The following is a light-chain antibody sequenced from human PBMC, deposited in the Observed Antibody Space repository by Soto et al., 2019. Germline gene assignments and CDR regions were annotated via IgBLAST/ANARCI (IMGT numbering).Light chain of an antibody. V-gene: IGKV3-11*01. CDR2: DAS. CDR3: QQRRYWPVT. CDR1: QSVSSY. Sequence: EIVLTQSPAILSMSPGERATLSCRASQSVSSYFAWYQQKPGQAPRLLIYDASNRATAVPARFSGSGPGTDFTLTISSLEPEDFAVYYCQQRRYWPVTFGQGTKVEIK. J-gene: IGKJ1*01.